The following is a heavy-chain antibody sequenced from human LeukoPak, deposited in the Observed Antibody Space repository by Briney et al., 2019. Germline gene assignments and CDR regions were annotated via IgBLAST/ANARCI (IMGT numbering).Heavy chain of an antibody. J-gene: IGHJ4*02. Sequence: GASLKISCKGSGSSFTSYWIGWVRPVPGKGLEYMGIIYPGVSDTRYSPSFHGQVTISADKSISTAYLQWSSLKASDTAMYYCATLVGYGSFFDYWGPGTLVTVS. CDR2: IYPGVSDT. CDR3: ATLVGYGSFFDY. D-gene: IGHD3-10*01. CDR1: GSSFTSYW. V-gene: IGHV5-51*01.